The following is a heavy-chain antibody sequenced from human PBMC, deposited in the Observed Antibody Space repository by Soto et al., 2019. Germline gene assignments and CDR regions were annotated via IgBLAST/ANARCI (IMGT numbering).Heavy chain of an antibody. Sequence: ASVKVSCKVSGYTLTELSMHWVRQAPGKGLEWMGGFDPEDGETIYAQKFQGRVTMTEDTSTDTAYMELSSLRSEDTAVYYCATYVQETNWFDPWGQGTLVTVSS. CDR2: FDPEDGET. D-gene: IGHD3-16*01. J-gene: IGHJ5*02. CDR3: ATYVQETNWFDP. CDR1: GYTLTELS. V-gene: IGHV1-24*01.